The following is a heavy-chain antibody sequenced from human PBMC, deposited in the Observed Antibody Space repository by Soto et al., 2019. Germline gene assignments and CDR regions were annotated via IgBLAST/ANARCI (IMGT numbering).Heavy chain of an antibody. CDR2: IIPIFGTA. V-gene: IGHV1-69*13. CDR3: ARVHHAEAGGYYDYMDV. Sequence: ASVKVSCKASGGTFSSYAISWVRQAPGQGLEWMGGIIPIFGTANYAQKFQGRVTITADESTSTAYMELSSLRSEDTAVYYCARVHHAEAGGYYDYMDVWGKGTTVTVSS. CDR1: GGTFSSYA. D-gene: IGHD3-16*01. J-gene: IGHJ6*03.